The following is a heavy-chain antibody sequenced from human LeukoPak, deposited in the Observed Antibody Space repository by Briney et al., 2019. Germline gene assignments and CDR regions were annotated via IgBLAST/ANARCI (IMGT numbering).Heavy chain of an antibody. V-gene: IGHV4-34*01. CDR2: INHSGST. Sequence: KPSETLSLTCAVYGGSFSGYYWSWIRQPPGKGLEWIGEINHSGSTNYNPSLKSRVTISVDTSKNQFSLKLSSVTAADTAVYYCARGSPVLLWFGELLPFDYWGQGTLVTVSS. J-gene: IGHJ4*02. D-gene: IGHD3-10*01. CDR3: ARGSPVLLWFGELLPFDY. CDR1: GGSFSGYY.